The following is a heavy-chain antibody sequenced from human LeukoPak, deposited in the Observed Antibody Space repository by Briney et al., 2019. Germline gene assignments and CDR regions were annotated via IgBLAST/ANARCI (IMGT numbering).Heavy chain of an antibody. D-gene: IGHD3-3*01. V-gene: IGHV3-30*04. CDR2: ISYDGSNK. Sequence: GGSLRLSCVASGFTFSSYAMHWVRQAPGKGLEWVAVISYDGSNKYYADSVKGRFTISRDNSKTTLYLQMNSLRAEDTAVYYCASANYDFWSGPLDYWGQGTLVTVSS. J-gene: IGHJ4*02. CDR3: ASANYDFWSGPLDY. CDR1: GFTFSSYA.